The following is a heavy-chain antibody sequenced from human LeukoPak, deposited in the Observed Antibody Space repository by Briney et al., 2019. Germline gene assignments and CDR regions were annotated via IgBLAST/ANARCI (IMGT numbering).Heavy chain of an antibody. J-gene: IGHJ4*02. CDR1: GFTFSSYT. D-gene: IGHD3-22*01. Sequence: GSLRLSCAASGFTFSSYTMNWVRQAPGKGLEWISYISSSSGTIYYADSVKGRFTISRDNAKNSLYLQMNSLRAEDTAVYYCARDSGSSGDYFDYWGQGTLVTVSS. V-gene: IGHV3-48*04. CDR2: ISSSSGTI. CDR3: ARDSGSSGDYFDY.